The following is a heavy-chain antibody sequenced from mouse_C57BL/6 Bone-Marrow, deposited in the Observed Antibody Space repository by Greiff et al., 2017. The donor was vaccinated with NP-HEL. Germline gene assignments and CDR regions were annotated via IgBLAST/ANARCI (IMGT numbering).Heavy chain of an antibody. J-gene: IGHJ2*01. CDR1: GYTFTNYW. CDR3: ASPLYYGSSPYYFDY. Sequence: VQLQQSGAELVRPGTSVKMSCKASGYTFTNYWIGWAKQRPGHGLEWIGDIYPGGGYTNYNEKFKGKATLTADKSSSTAYMQFSSLTSEDSAIYYCASPLYYGSSPYYFDYWGQGTTRTVSS. D-gene: IGHD1-1*01. CDR2: IYPGGGYT. V-gene: IGHV1-63*01.